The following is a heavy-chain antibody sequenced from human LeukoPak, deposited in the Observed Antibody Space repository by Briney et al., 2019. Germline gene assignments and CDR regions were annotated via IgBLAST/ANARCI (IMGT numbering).Heavy chain of an antibody. J-gene: IGHJ3*02. V-gene: IGHV1-8*01. CDR3: ARGRVSEFRYFDWLSSGDAFDI. Sequence: ASAKVSCKASGYTFTSYDINWVRQATGQGLEWMGWMNPNSGNTGYAQKFQGRVTMTRNTSISTAYMELSSLRSEDTAVYYCARGRVSEFRYFDWLSSGDAFDIWGQGTMVTVSS. CDR1: GYTFTSYD. CDR2: MNPNSGNT. D-gene: IGHD3-9*01.